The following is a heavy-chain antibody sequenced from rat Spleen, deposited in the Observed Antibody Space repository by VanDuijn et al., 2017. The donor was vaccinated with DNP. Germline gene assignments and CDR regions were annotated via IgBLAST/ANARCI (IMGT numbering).Heavy chain of an antibody. CDR3: ARANILRSFDY. D-gene: IGHD1-6*01. J-gene: IGHJ2*01. CDR2: ISYSGRT. Sequence: EVQLQESGPGLVKPSQSLSLTCSVTGYSITRNYWGWIRKFPGNKMEYIGHISYSGRTNYNPSLKRRISISRDTSKNQFFLQLSSVTTEDTATYYCARANILRSFDYWGQGVMVTVSS. CDR1: GYSITRNY. V-gene: IGHV3-1*01.